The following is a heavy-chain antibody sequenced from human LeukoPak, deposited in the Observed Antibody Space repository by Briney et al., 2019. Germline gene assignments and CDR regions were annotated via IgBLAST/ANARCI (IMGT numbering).Heavy chain of an antibody. D-gene: IGHD2-2*02. CDR2: INHSGST. Sequence: LSXXCAXYGGSFSGYYWSWVRQPPGKGLEWIGEINHSGSTNYNPSLTSRVTISVDTSKNQFSLKLRSVTAADTAVYYFAXXXNXXGXGXXXXYTDKXXDYWGQGAXVTVSS. J-gene: IGHJ4*02. CDR1: GGSFSGYY. CDR3: AXXXNXXGXGXXXXYTDKXXDY. V-gene: IGHV4-34*01.